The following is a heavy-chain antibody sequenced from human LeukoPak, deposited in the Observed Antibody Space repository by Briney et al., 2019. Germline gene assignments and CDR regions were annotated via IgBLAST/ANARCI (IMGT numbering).Heavy chain of an antibody. CDR2: IYYSGST. Sequence: SETLSLTCTVSGVSISSSSYYWGWIRQPPGKGLEWIGSIYYSGSTKYNPSLKSRITISVDTSKNHFSLKLNSVTAADTAIYYCARQRTVVTPEFFDYWGQGTLVIVSS. D-gene: IGHD4-23*01. CDR3: ARQRTVVTPEFFDY. CDR1: GVSISSSSYY. J-gene: IGHJ4*02. V-gene: IGHV4-39*01.